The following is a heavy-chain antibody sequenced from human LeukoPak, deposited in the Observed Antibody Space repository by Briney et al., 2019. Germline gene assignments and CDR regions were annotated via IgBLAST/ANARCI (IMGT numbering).Heavy chain of an antibody. CDR2: IKQDGSEK. CDR1: GFTFTNYW. J-gene: IGHJ5*02. V-gene: IGHV3-7*01. D-gene: IGHD3-10*01. Sequence: GGSLRLSCEASGFTFTNYWMSWVRQPPGKGLEWVANIKQDGSEKDYVDSMKGRFTISRDNSKNTLYLQMNSLRAEDTAVYYCAKDPDDYYGSGSHPSFDPWGKGTLVTVSS. CDR3: AKDPDDYYGSGSHPSFDP.